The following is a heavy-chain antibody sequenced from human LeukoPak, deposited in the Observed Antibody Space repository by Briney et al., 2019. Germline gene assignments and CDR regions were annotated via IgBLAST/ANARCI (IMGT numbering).Heavy chain of an antibody. D-gene: IGHD3-16*01. CDR2: INHSGST. Sequence: SETLSLTCAVYGGSFSGYYWSWIRQPPGKGLEWIGEINHSGSTNYNPSLKSRVTISVDTSKNQFSLKLSSVTAADTAVYYCARYDYVWGSRDYWGQGTLVTVSS. J-gene: IGHJ4*02. CDR3: ARYDYVWGSRDY. V-gene: IGHV4-34*01. CDR1: GGSFSGYY.